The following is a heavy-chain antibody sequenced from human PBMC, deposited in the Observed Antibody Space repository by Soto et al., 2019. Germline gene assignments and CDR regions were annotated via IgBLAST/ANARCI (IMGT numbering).Heavy chain of an antibody. CDR2: IGTAGDT. Sequence: GGSLRLSCAASGFTFSSYDMHWVRQARGKGLEWVSAIGTAGDTYYPGSVKGRFTISRENAKNSLYLQMNSLRAGDTAVYYCAREGYYDSSSEGAFDIWGQGTMVTVSS. J-gene: IGHJ3*02. D-gene: IGHD3-22*01. CDR3: AREGYYDSSSEGAFDI. V-gene: IGHV3-13*01. CDR1: GFTFSSYD.